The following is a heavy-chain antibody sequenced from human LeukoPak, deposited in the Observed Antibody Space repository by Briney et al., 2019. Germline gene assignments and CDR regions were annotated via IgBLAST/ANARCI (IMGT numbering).Heavy chain of an antibody. V-gene: IGHV1-18*01. D-gene: IGHD4-17*01. CDR2: INTYNDNT. CDR3: ARGSDYGDYGDY. CDR1: GYIFTSYG. Sequence: ASVKVSCKASGYIFTSYGISWVRQAPGQGLEWMGWINTYNDNTNYVQNPQGRVTMTTDTSTGTAYMELRSLRSDDTAVYYCARGSDYGDYGDYWGQGTLVTVSS. J-gene: IGHJ4*02.